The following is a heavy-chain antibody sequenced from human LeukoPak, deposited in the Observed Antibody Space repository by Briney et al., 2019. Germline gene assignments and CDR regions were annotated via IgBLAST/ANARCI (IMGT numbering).Heavy chain of an antibody. CDR3: ARLATHGDY. Sequence: GGSLRLSCAASGFTFSTYGMHWVRQAPGKGLEWVAFIRYDGSNKYYADSVKGRFTISRVNSKNTLYLQMNSLRPEDTAVYYCARLATHGDYWGQGTLVTTSS. J-gene: IGHJ4*02. D-gene: IGHD5-24*01. CDR1: GFTFSTYG. V-gene: IGHV3-30*02. CDR2: IRYDGSNK.